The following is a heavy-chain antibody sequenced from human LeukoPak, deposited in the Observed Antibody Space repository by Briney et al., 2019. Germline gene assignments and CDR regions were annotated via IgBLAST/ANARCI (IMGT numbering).Heavy chain of an antibody. V-gene: IGHV4-34*01. Sequence: SETLSLTCAVYGGPFSNFYWSWIRQPPGKGLEWIGEINHDGSTNYNPSLKSRVTISVDTSKNQFSLKLAFVTAADTAVYYCARIPPPGATAYGVVDSWGRGTLVTVSS. CDR3: ARIPPPGATAYGVVDS. CDR1: GGPFSNFY. CDR2: INHDGST. J-gene: IGHJ5*01. D-gene: IGHD3-10*01.